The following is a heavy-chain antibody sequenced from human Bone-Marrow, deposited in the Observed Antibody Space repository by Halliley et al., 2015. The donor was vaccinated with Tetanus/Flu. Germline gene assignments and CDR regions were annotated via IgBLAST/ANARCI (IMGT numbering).Heavy chain of an antibody. V-gene: IGHV3-74*01. CDR1: GFTFRSYW. Sequence: SLRLSCAGSGFTFRSYWMHWVRQAPGKGLEWVSRIHSDGGVTDYMDSVKGRFHISRDNAKNTLYLQMNSLRVEDTAVYFCTTGRGQRFDPWGQGTLVTVSS. D-gene: IGHD3-10*01. J-gene: IGHJ5*02. CDR2: IHSDGGVT. CDR3: TTGRGQRFDP.